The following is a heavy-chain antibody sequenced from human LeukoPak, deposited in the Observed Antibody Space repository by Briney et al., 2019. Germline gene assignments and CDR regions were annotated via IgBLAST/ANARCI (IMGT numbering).Heavy chain of an antibody. J-gene: IGHJ4*02. D-gene: IGHD5-12*01. CDR2: INPNSGDT. V-gene: IGHV1-2*02. CDR1: GYTFTAYY. CDR3: ARSPGDIVANHDVYFDD. Sequence: ASVKVSCKASGYTFTAYYIHWVRQAPGQVLEWMGWINPNSGDTNYAQKFQGRVTMTRDTSISTAYMELSRLKSDDTAGYSCARSPGDIVANHDVYFDDWGQGTLVTVSS.